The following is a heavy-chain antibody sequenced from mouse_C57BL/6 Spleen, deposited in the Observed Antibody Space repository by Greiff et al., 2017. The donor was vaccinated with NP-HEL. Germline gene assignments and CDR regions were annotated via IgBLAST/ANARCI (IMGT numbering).Heavy chain of an antibody. CDR1: GFTFSDYG. V-gene: IGHV5-17*01. Sequence: EVKVVESGGGLVKPGGSLKLSCAASGFTFSDYGMHWVRQAPEKGLEWVAYISSGSSTIYYADTVKGRFTISRDNAKNTLFLQMTSLRSEDTAMYYCARDYYYGSSDGEWFAYWGQGTLVTVSA. J-gene: IGHJ3*01. CDR2: ISSGSSTI. CDR3: ARDYYYGSSDGEWFAY. D-gene: IGHD1-1*01.